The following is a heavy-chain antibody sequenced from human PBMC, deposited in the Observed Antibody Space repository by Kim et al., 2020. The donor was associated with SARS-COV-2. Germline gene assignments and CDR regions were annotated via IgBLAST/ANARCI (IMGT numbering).Heavy chain of an antibody. CDR1: GYTFSNYW. V-gene: IGHV5-51*01. J-gene: IGHJ4*02. D-gene: IGHD7-27*01. CDR2: IYPGDSDT. CDR3: ARTRPGAFDY. Sequence: GESLKISCMGSGYTFSNYWIGWVRQMPGKGLEWMGIIYPGDSDTRSSPSFQGQVTISADKSISTAYLQWSSLKASDTAMYYCARTRPGAFDYWGQGTLVTVSS.